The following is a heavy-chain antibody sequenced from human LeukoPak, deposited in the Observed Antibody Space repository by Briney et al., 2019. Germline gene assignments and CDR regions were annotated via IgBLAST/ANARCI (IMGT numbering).Heavy chain of an antibody. D-gene: IGHD5-24*01. J-gene: IGHJ4*02. CDR3: ATDRGWLQFDY. CDR1: GFTFSTYW. V-gene: IGHV3-7*01. Sequence: PGGSLRLSCAASGFTFSTYWMNWVRQAPGKGLEWVANIRHDGREINYVDSVKGRFTISRDNAKNSLYLQMNSLSAEDTAVYYCATDRGWLQFDYWGQGTLVTVSS. CDR2: IRHDGREI.